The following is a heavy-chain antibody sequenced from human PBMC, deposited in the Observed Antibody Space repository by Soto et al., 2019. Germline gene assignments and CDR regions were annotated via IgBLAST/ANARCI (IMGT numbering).Heavy chain of an antibody. CDR1: GFRFSDFY. V-gene: IGHV3-72*01. J-gene: IGHJ6*02. CDR3: ALNYYGLDV. Sequence: GGSLRLSCAASGFRFSDFYMDWVRQAPGKGLEWVGRTRNKANSYTTDYAASVKGRFTISRHDSQNSLFLQMNSLRTEDTAVYYCALNYYGLDVLGQGTTVTVSS. CDR2: TRNKANSYTT.